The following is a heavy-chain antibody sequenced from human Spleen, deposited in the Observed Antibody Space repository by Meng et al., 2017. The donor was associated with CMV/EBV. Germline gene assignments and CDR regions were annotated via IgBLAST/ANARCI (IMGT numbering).Heavy chain of an antibody. CDR1: GYTFTGYY. Sequence: ASVKVSCKASGYTFTGYYMRWVRQAPGQGLEWMGWINPNSGGTNYAQKFQGRVTMTRDTSISTAYMELSRLRSDDTAVYYCASVNCGGDCYYYYYYGMDVWGQGTTVTVSS. J-gene: IGHJ6*02. V-gene: IGHV1-2*02. CDR2: INPNSGGT. D-gene: IGHD2-21*01. CDR3: ASVNCGGDCYYYYYYGMDV.